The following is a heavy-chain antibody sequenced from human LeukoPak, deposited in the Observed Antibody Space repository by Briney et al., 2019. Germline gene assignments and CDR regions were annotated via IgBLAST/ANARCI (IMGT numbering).Heavy chain of an antibody. V-gene: IGHV1-2*02. CDR1: GYTFTDYY. Sequence: GASVKASCKASGYTFTDYYMHWVRQAPGQGLEWMGWINPNSGGTNYAQKSQGRVTTTTDTSISTAYMEVSRLRSDDTAVYYCARVRIGQQLDKYYYYAMDVWGQGTTVTVSS. CDR2: INPNSGGT. D-gene: IGHD6-13*01. CDR3: ARVRIGQQLDKYYYYAMDV. J-gene: IGHJ6*02.